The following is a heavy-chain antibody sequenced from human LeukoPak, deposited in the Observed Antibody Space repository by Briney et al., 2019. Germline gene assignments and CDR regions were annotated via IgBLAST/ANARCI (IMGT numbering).Heavy chain of an antibody. D-gene: IGHD2-2*01. CDR2: ISAYTGNT. V-gene: IGHV1-18*01. J-gene: IGHJ4*02. CDR3: ARAICSSTSCYTADGSFDF. CDR1: GYSFTSYG. Sequence: ASVKVSCKASGYSFTSYGISWVRQAPGQGLEWMGWISAYTGNTNYEQKLQGRVTMTTDTSTSTAYLELRSLRSDDTAVYYCARAICSSTSCYTADGSFDFWGQGTLVTVSS.